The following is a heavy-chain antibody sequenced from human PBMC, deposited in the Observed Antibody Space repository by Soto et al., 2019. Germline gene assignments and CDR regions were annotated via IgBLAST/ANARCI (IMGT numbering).Heavy chain of an antibody. V-gene: IGHV1-3*01. Sequence: QVQLVQSGAEVKKPGASVKVSCKASGYTFTSYAMQWVRQAPGQRLEWMGWINAGNGNTKYSQKFQGRVTITRDTSARTAYVELSSLRSEDTAVYYCACLTEVWFGDGADYWGQGTLVTVSS. CDR2: INAGNGNT. CDR1: GYTFTSYA. D-gene: IGHD3-10*01. J-gene: IGHJ4*02. CDR3: ACLTEVWFGDGADY.